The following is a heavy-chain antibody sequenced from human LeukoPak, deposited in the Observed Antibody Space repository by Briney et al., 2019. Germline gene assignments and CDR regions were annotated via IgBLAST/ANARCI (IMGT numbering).Heavy chain of an antibody. CDR3: ARAPRDRGYCGATSCFEYMDV. CDR1: GGSISSYY. V-gene: IGHV4-59*01. Sequence: SETLSLTCTVSGGSISSYYWSWIRQPPGKGLEWIGYVHYSGSTYYNPSLKSRVTISVDTSKTQFSLKVTSVTAADTAVYYCARAPRDRGYCGATSCFEYMDVWGRGTTVTISS. CDR2: VHYSGST. D-gene: IGHD2-2*01. J-gene: IGHJ6*03.